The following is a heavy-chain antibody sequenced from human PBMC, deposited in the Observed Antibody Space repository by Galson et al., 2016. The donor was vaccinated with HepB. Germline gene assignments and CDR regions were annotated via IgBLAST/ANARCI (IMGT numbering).Heavy chain of an antibody. J-gene: IGHJ4*02. Sequence: SLRLSCAASGFTFSSHAMSWVRQTPGKGLEWLSSISGGGAKRNYADAVEGRFTISRDNSKNTLFLQMNSLRADDTAVYYCARDGYGSGSYYTLNSDFWGQGTRVTVSS. CDR1: GFTFSSHA. CDR3: ARDGYGSGSYYTLNSDF. CDR2: ISGGGAKR. V-gene: IGHV3-23*01. D-gene: IGHD3-10*01.